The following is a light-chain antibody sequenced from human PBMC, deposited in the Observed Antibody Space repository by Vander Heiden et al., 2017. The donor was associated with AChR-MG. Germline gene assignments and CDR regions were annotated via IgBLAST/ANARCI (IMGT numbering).Light chain of an antibody. CDR2: AAS. J-gene: IGKJ4*01. Sequence: DIQFTQSPSFLSVSVGDRVIITCRPSQGINSFLAWYQQRPGRVPKLLIYAASILQSGVPSRFTGSGSGTEFTLTITSLQPEDFATYFCQQLYSYPVTFGGGTKVEIK. CDR3: QQLYSYPVT. CDR1: QGINSF. V-gene: IGKV1-9*01.